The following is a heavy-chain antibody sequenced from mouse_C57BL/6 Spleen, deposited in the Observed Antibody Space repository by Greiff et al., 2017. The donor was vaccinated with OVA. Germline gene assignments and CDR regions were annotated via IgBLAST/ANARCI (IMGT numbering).Heavy chain of an antibody. Sequence: EVKLQESGPVLVKPGASVKMSCKASGYTFTDYYMNWVKQSHGKSLEWIGVINPYNGGTSYNQKFKGKATLTVDKSSSTAYMELNSLTSEDSAVYYCARSLDTRGFAYWGQGTLVTVSA. D-gene: IGHD3-1*01. V-gene: IGHV1-19*01. CDR1: GYTFTDYY. J-gene: IGHJ3*01. CDR2: INPYNGGT. CDR3: ARSLDTRGFAY.